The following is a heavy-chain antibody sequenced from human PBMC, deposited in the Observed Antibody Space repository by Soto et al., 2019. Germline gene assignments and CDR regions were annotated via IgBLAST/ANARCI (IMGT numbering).Heavy chain of an antibody. CDR3: ARENYYDSSGRLDAFDI. V-gene: IGHV1-46*01. J-gene: IGHJ3*02. CDR2: INPSGGST. Sequence: ASVKVSCKASGYTFTSYYMHWVRQAPGQGLEWMGIINPSGGSTSYAQKFQGRVTMTRDTSTSTVYMELSSLRSEDTAVYYCARENYYDSSGRLDAFDIWGQGTMVTVSS. D-gene: IGHD3-22*01. CDR1: GYTFTSYY.